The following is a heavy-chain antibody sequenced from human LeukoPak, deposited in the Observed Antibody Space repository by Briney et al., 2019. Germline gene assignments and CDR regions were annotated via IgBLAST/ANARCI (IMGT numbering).Heavy chain of an antibody. V-gene: IGHV3-48*01. CDR1: GFTFSSYS. D-gene: IGHD3-22*01. Sequence: GGSLRLSCAASGFTFSSYSMNWVRQAPGKGLEWGSYISGSSSTIYYADSVKGRFTVSRDNGKNTLYLQMNSLRAEDTAVYYCARGSTYYDSSGQVPFDYWGQGTLVTVSS. CDR2: ISGSSSTI. J-gene: IGHJ4*02. CDR3: ARGSTYYDSSGQVPFDY.